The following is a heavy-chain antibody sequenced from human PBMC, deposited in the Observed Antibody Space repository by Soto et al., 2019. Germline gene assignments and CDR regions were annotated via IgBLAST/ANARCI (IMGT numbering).Heavy chain of an antibody. D-gene: IGHD6-19*01. CDR1: GGSVSSGSYY. J-gene: IGHJ6*02. CDR3: ARGIEGWYQGRYYYGMDV. Sequence: QVQLQESGPGLVKPSETLSLTCTVSGGSVSSGSYYWSWIRQPPGKGLEWIGYIYYSGSTNYNPSPKSRVTISVDTSTNQFSLKLSSVPAAATAVYYCARGIEGWYQGRYYYGMDVWGQGTTVTVSS. V-gene: IGHV4-61*01. CDR2: IYYSGST.